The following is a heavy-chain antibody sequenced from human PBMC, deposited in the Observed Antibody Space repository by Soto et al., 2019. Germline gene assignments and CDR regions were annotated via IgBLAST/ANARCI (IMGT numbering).Heavy chain of an antibody. CDR2: TYYRSKWYN. V-gene: IGHV6-1*01. J-gene: IGHJ6*02. CDR1: GHSVSSNSAA. Sequence: SQSLSLTCAISGHSVSSNSAAWNRIRQCPSRRLQWLGRTYYRSKWYNDYAVSVKSRITINPDTSKNQFSLQLNSVTPEDTAVNSCARDWKLGIPNVYYGMDVWGQGTTVTVSS. CDR3: ARDWKLGIPNVYYGMDV. D-gene: IGHD2-15*01.